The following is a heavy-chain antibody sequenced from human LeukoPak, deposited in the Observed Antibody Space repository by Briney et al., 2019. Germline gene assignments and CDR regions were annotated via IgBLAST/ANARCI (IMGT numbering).Heavy chain of an antibody. V-gene: IGHV4-31*03. D-gene: IGHD5-12*01. CDR1: GGSISSGGYY. J-gene: IGHJ4*02. Sequence: SQTLSLTCTVSGGSISSGGYYWSWIRQHPGKGLEWIGYIYYSGSTKYNPSLKSRVTISVDTSKNQFSLRLTSVTAADTAAYYCARVRKFSGYDFDYWGQGTLVTVSS. CDR2: IYYSGST. CDR3: ARVRKFSGYDFDY.